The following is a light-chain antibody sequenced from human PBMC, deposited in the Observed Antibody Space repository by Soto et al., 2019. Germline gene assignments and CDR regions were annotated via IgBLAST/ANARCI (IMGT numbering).Light chain of an antibody. CDR1: QSVSSSF. V-gene: IGKV3-20*01. CDR2: GAS. CDR3: QQYGSSPPWT. Sequence: EIVLTQSPGTLSLSPGERATLSCRASQSVSSSFLAWYQQKPGQAPRLLIYGASSMATGILDRFSGSGSGTDFTLTISRLETEYFEVYYCQQYGSSPPWTFGQGPKVEI. J-gene: IGKJ1*01.